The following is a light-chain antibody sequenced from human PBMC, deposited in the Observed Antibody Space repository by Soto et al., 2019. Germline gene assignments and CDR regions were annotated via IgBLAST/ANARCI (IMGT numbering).Light chain of an antibody. V-gene: IGKV1-9*01. Sequence: DIQLTQSPSTLSASVGDRVTITCRASQGIGNYLAWYQQKPGKAPKLLIYAAYTLQSGVPSRFSGSGSGTEFTLTISSLQPEDFATYYCQQLNNFPYTFGQVTKLEIK. CDR1: QGIGNY. CDR2: AAY. J-gene: IGKJ2*01. CDR3: QQLNNFPYT.